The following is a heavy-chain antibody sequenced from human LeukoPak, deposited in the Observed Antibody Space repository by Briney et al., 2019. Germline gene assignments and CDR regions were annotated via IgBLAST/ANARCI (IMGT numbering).Heavy chain of an antibody. CDR1: GFTFSSYG. V-gene: IGHV3-30*18. D-gene: IGHD2-15*01. CDR2: ISYDGSNK. Sequence: GGSLRLSCAASGFTFSSYGMHWVRQAPGQGLEGVAVISYDGSNKYYAESVKGRFTISRDNSKNTLYLQMKSLRAEDTAVYYCAKDLRRVVVAASAVDYWGQGTLVTVSS. J-gene: IGHJ4*02. CDR3: AKDLRRVVVAASAVDY.